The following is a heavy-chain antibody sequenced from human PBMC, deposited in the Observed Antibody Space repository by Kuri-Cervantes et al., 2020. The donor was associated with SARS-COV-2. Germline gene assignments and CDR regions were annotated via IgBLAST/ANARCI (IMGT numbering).Heavy chain of an antibody. CDR1: GGSISSYY. Sequence: SETLSLTCTVSGGSISSYYWSWIRQPAGKGLEWIGRIYTSGSTNYNPPLKSRVTISVDTSKNQFSLKLSSVTAADTAVYYCARGVKPHSSWYLVDYWGQGTLVTVSS. CDR2: IYTSGST. D-gene: IGHD6-13*01. J-gene: IGHJ4*02. V-gene: IGHV4-4*07. CDR3: ARGVKPHSSWYLVDY.